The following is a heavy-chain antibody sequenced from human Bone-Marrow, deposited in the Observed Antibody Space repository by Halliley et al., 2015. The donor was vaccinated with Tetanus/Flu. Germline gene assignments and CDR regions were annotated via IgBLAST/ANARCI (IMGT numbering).Heavy chain of an antibody. J-gene: IGHJ6*02. Sequence: TLSLTCALYGGSFSGHYWIWLRQSPGKGLEWIGEINHSGSTKYNSSLKSRVAMSIDASKSQFYLKLNSVTAADTAAYYCAKGDRDGINCFPWYYYYGMHVWGQGTTVIVSS. CDR2: INHSGST. CDR1: GGSFSGHY. V-gene: IGHV4-34*01. D-gene: IGHD2-15*01. CDR3: AKGDRDGINCFPWYYYYGMHV.